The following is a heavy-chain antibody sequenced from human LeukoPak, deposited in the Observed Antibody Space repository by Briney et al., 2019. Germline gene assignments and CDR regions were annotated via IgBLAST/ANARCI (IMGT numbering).Heavy chain of an antibody. D-gene: IGHD6-19*01. J-gene: IGHJ4*02. CDR1: GFTFDDYG. CDR3: ARDLGESRGWYDLFDY. V-gene: IGHV3-20*04. Sequence: GGSLRLSCAASGFTFDDYGMSWVRQAPGKGLEWVSGINWNGGSTGYADSVKGRFTISRDNAKNSLYLQMNSLRAEDTALYYCARDLGESRGWYDLFDYWGQGTLVTVSS. CDR2: INWNGGST.